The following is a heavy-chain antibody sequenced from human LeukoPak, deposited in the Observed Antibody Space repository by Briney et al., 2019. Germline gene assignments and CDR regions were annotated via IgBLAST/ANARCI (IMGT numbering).Heavy chain of an antibody. D-gene: IGHD4-17*01. CDR1: GYTFSIYG. Sequence: ASVKVSCKASGYTFSIYGITWVRQAPGQGLEGMGFISADNGNTNYAQKFQGRVTMTTDTSTSTAYMELRSLRADDTAVYYCARCGATVTMFFDYWGQGTLVTVSS. CDR3: ARCGATVTMFFDY. J-gene: IGHJ4*02. V-gene: IGHV1-18*01. CDR2: ISADNGNT.